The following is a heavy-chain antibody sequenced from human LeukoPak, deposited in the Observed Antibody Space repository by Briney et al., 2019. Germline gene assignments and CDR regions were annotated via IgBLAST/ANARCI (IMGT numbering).Heavy chain of an antibody. CDR2: IYYSGST. V-gene: IGHV4-59*01. CDR3: ARAYGDYVNFDY. D-gene: IGHD4-17*01. CDR1: GGSFSSYY. Sequence: SETLSLTCAVYGGSFSSYYWSWIRQPPGKGLEWIGYIYYSGSTNYNPSLKSRVTISVDTSKNQFSLKLSSVTAADTAVYYCARAYGDYVNFDYWGQGTLVTVSS. J-gene: IGHJ4*02.